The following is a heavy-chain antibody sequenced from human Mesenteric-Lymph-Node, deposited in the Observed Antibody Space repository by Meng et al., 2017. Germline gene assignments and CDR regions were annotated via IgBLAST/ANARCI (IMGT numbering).Heavy chain of an antibody. J-gene: IGHJ4*02. CDR3: ARAVAGTRLDY. D-gene: IGHD6-19*01. Sequence: SETLSLTCTVSGGSINNYYWSWIRQPAGKGLEYIGRMSTSGSTNYNPSLMSRVTMSLDTPKNQLSLNLTSVTAADTAVYYCARAVAGTRLDYWGQGTLVTVSS. V-gene: IGHV4-4*07. CDR1: GGSINNYY. CDR2: MSTSGST.